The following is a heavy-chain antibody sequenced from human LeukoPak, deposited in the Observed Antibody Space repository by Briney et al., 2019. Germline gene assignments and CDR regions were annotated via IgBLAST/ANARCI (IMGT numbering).Heavy chain of an antibody. V-gene: IGHV3-7*01. CDR1: GFTFSSYW. CDR3: ARRSVVLLWFGESPPFDY. Sequence: GGSLRLSCAASGFTFSSYWMSWVRQAPGKGLEWVANIKQDGSEKYYVYSVKGRFTISRDNAKNSLYLQMNSLRAEDTAVYYCARRSVVLLWFGESPPFDYWGQGTLVTVSS. D-gene: IGHD3-10*01. CDR2: IKQDGSEK. J-gene: IGHJ4*02.